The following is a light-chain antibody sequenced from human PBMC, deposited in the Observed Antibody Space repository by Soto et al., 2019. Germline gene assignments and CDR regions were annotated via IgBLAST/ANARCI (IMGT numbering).Light chain of an antibody. CDR1: QSVGSSY. J-gene: IGKJ1*01. CDR3: KQYGTSRT. CDR2: GAF. V-gene: IGKV3-20*01. Sequence: EIVLTQSPGTLSLSPGERATLSCRASQSVGSSYLAWYQQKPGQAPRLLIYGAFSRATGIPDRFSGSGSGTXFTLTISRLEPEDFAVYYCKQYGTSRTFGQGTKVEIK.